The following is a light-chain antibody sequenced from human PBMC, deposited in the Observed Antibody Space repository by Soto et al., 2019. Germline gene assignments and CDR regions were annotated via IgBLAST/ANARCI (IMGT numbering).Light chain of an antibody. J-gene: IGKJ3*01. CDR2: ATS. V-gene: IGKV1-12*01. CDR3: QQTHSLPLS. CDR1: QGVGGW. Sequence: IQMTQFPSSVSASVGDRVTMTCRASQGVGGWLAWYQQKPGKVPKLLIYATSSLHSGVPSRFRGSGSGTDFPLSISSLQPEDFATYYRQQTHSLPLSFGPGTKVDIK.